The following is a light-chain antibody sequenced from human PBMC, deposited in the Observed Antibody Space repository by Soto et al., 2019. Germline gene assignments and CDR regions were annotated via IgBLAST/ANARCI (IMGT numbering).Light chain of an antibody. CDR2: AAS. CDR3: QQYGGSPTLA. V-gene: IGKV3-20*01. J-gene: IGKJ4*01. Sequence: EIVLTQSPGTLSLSPGQRATLSCRASQSITSKFVAWYQQRPGQPPRLLIYAASTRATGIPDRFNGSGSETDFTLTISRLEPEDFAVYYCQQYGGSPTLACGGGTKVEI. CDR1: QSITSKF.